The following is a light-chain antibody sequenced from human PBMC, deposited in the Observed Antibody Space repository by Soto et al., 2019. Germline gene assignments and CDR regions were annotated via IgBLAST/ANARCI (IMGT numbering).Light chain of an antibody. Sequence: QSALTQPPSVSGSPGQSITIACTGTSSDIGGYNFVSWYQQHPGKAPKLLIYDVGNRPSGVSNRFSGSKSGNTASLTISGLQAEDEAHYYCNSYRTVRTYVFGTGTKLTVL. CDR3: NSYRTVRTYV. J-gene: IGLJ1*01. CDR1: SSDIGGYNF. V-gene: IGLV2-14*01. CDR2: DVG.